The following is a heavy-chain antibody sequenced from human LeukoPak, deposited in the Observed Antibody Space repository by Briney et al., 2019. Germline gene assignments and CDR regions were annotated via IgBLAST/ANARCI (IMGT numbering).Heavy chain of an antibody. CDR1: GYTFTSYD. V-gene: IGHV1-8*01. J-gene: IGHJ5*02. Sequence: ASVKVSCKASGYTFTSYDINWVRQATGQGLEWMGWMNPNSGNTNYAQKFQGRVTMTRNTSISTAYMELSSLRSEDTAVYYCAREAGATTHWFDPWGEGTLVTVSS. CDR3: AREAGATTHWFDP. D-gene: IGHD1-26*01. CDR2: MNPNSGNT.